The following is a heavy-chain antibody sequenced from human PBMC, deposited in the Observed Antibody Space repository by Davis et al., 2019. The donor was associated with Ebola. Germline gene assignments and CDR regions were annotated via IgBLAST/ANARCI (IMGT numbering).Heavy chain of an antibody. J-gene: IGHJ4*02. V-gene: IGHV4-31*03. CDR3: ARGLDGDYSFDY. CDR2: IFASGST. Sequence: LRLSCTVSGDSITTTRYYWTWIRHHPGKGLEWIGSIFASGSTYYNPSLKSRISISRDTSNNHFSLRVNSVTAADTAVYYCARGLDGDYSFDYWGQGALVTVSS. D-gene: IGHD2-21*01. CDR1: GDSITTTRYY.